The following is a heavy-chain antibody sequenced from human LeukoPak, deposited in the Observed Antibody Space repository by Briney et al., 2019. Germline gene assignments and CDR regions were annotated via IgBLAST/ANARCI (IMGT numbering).Heavy chain of an antibody. V-gene: IGHV3-23*01. CDR3: AKALRYCTNGVCYSYYYYMDV. CDR2: ISGSGGST. D-gene: IGHD2-8*01. J-gene: IGHJ6*03. CDR1: GFTFSSYA. Sequence: GGSLRLSCAASGFTFSSYAMSWVRQAPGKGLEWVSAISGSGGSTYYADSVKGRFSISRYNSKNTLYLQMNSLRAEDTAVYYCAKALRYCTNGVCYSYYYYMDVWGKGTTVTVSS.